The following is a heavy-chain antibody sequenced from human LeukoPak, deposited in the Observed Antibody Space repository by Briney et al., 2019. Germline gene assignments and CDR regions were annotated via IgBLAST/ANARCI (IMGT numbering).Heavy chain of an antibody. Sequence: SETLSLTCTVSGGSISSYYWSWIRQPPGKGLEWIGYIYYSGSTNYNPSLKSRVTISVDTSKNQFSLKLSSVTAADTAVYYCARVKDSGYSSANWFDPWGQGTLVTVSS. J-gene: IGHJ5*02. CDR2: IYYSGST. CDR1: GGSISSYY. D-gene: IGHD5-18*01. V-gene: IGHV4-59*01. CDR3: ARVKDSGYSSANWFDP.